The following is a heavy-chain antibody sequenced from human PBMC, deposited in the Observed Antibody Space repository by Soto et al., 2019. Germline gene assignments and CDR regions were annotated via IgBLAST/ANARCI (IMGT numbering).Heavy chain of an antibody. D-gene: IGHD6-19*01. CDR1: GFTFSSYT. J-gene: IGHJ1*01. Sequence: PGGSLRLSCAASGFTFSSYTMRWVRQAPGKGLEWVSTISGSGGDTYYADSVKGRFTISRDNSKNTLYLQMNSLRAEDTAVYYCAKVPLPPYSSGWPTEYFQHWGQGTLVTVSS. CDR2: ISGSGGDT. V-gene: IGHV3-23*01. CDR3: AKVPLPPYSSGWPTEYFQH.